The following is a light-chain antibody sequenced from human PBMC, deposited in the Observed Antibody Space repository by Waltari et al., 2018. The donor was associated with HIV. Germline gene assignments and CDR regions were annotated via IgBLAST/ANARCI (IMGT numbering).Light chain of an antibody. J-gene: IGLJ2*01. CDR2: QDA. CDR3: QAWDSNSAV. CDR1: DLTKKY. V-gene: IGLV3-1*01. Sequence: SYELTQPPSVSVSPGQTASLTCSGDDLTKKYVSWYQQRPAQSPVLVIYQDARRPSGIPERCSGSSSGNTATLTISGTQSMDEADYYCQAWDSNSAVFGGGTKLTVL.